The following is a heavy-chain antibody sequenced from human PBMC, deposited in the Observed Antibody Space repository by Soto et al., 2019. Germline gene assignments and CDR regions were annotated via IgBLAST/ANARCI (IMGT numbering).Heavy chain of an antibody. J-gene: IGHJ6*02. V-gene: IGHV3-11*04. CDR1: GFTFSDYY. D-gene: IGHD3-22*01. CDR3: ARAGYDSSGYYFYAMDV. CDR2: ISSSSGTI. Sequence: PGGSLRLSCAASGFTFSDYYMTWIRQAPGSGLEWVSYISSSSGTISYANSVKGRFTISRDNAENSVYLQMNSLRAGDTAVYYCARAGYDSSGYYFYAMDVWGPGTTVTVS.